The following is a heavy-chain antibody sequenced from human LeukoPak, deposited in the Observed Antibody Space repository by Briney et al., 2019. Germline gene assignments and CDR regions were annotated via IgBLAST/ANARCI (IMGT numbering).Heavy chain of an antibody. D-gene: IGHD2-2*01. J-gene: IGHJ2*01. Sequence: PSETLSLTCTVSGGSISSGSYYWSWIRQPAGKGLEWIGRIYTSGSTNYNPSLKSRVPISVDTSKNQFSLKLSSMTAADTAVYYCARPPTNCRGELCWYFDLWGRGTLVTVSS. CDR1: GGSISSGSYY. CDR3: ARPPTNCRGELCWYFDL. CDR2: IYTSGST. V-gene: IGHV4-61*02.